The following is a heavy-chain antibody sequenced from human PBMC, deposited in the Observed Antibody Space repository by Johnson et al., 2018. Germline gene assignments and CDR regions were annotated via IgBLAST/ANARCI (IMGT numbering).Heavy chain of an antibody. D-gene: IGHD3-10*01. J-gene: IGHJ6*02. CDR1: GGTFSSYA. V-gene: IGHV1-69*12. CDR2: IIPIFGTA. Sequence: QVQLVQSGAEVKKPGSSVKVSCKASGGTFSSYAISWVRQAPGQGLEWMGGIIPIFGTANYAQKFQGRVTITADESTSTAYMELSSLRSGDPAVYYCGRGGVTGEEPTGTGKMGVGGGGSEDTAVDCGARGGSSAMAYGVDVWGQGPTVTVSS. CDR3: GRGGVTGEEPTGTGKMGVGGGGSEDTAVDCGARGGSSAMAYGVDV.